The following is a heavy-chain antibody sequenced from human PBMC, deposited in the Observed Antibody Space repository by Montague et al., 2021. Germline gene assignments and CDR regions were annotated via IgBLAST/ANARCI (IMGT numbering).Heavy chain of an antibody. CDR2: IKYDGSRT. CDR1: GFTFSNYW. D-gene: IGHD6-25*01. CDR3: ARSAFAAALDS. J-gene: IGHJ5*01. V-gene: IGHV3-74*01. Sequence: SLRLSCAAFGFTFSNYWMHWFRQAPGKGLVWVSHIKYDGSRTGYADSVKGRFTISRDNAKNTLYLQMNSLRVDDTAVYYCARSAFAAALDSWGQGTLVTVSS.